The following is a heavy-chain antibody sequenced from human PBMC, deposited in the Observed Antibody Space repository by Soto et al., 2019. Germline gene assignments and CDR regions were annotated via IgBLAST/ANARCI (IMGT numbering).Heavy chain of an antibody. CDR3: ARVWEIYDNSGHYYYGMDV. Sequence: PGGSLRLSCAASGFTFSDYSIDWVRQAPGKGLEWVSSISRDSTYIYYAVPLKGRFTISRDNAKNSLYLQMNGLRAEDTAIYYCARVWEIYDNSGHYYYGMDVWGQGTTVTVSS. D-gene: IGHD3-22*01. CDR1: GFTFSDYS. J-gene: IGHJ6*02. CDR2: ISRDSTYI. V-gene: IGHV3-21*01.